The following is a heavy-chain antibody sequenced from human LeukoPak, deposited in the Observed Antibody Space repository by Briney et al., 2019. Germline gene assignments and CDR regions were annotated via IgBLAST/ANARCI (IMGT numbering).Heavy chain of an antibody. CDR2: IKGKTDGGTT. CDR3: TTGTWIQLWLADY. J-gene: IGHJ4*02. V-gene: IGHV3-15*01. Sequence: PGGSLRLSCAASGFTFSNACMSWVRQAPGKGPEWVGYIKGKTDGGTTDYAAPVQGRFTISRDDSKNTLFLQMNSLKTEDTAVYYCTTGTWIQLWLADYWGQGTLVTVSS. CDR1: GFTFSNAC. D-gene: IGHD5-18*01.